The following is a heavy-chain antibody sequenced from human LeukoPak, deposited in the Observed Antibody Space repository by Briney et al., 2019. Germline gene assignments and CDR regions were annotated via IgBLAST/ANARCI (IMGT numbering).Heavy chain of an antibody. CDR1: GFTFNTYG. CDR2: ISGSDGST. Sequence: HSGGTLRLSCAVSGFTFNTYGMTWVRQAPGKGLEWVSGISGSDGSTYHADSVKGRFTISRDNSKNTLYLQMNSLRAEDTAVYYCAKDTLAMVIIYYYYMDVWGKGTTVTISS. V-gene: IGHV3-23*01. D-gene: IGHD3-3*01. J-gene: IGHJ6*03. CDR3: AKDTLAMVIIYYYYMDV.